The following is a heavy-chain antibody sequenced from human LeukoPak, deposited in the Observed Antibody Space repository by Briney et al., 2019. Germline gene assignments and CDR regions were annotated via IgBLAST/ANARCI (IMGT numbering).Heavy chain of an antibody. D-gene: IGHD6-6*01. CDR1: GGSISSYY. CDR2: MYTGGSA. V-gene: IGHV4-4*07. CDR3: ARGASSSSPIGYYYYYMDV. Sequence: SETLSLTCTVSGGSISSYYWSWIRQPAGKGLEWIGRMYTGGSANYNPSLKSRVTMSVDMSKNQFSLKLSSVTAADTAIYYCARGASSSSPIGYYYYYMDVWGKGTTVTVSS. J-gene: IGHJ6*03.